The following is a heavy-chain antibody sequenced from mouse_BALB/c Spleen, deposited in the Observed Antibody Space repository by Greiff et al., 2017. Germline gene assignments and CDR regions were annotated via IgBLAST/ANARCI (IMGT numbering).Heavy chain of an antibody. CDR3: ARNSFAY. CDR1: GFSLTSYG. CDR2: IWSGGST. V-gene: IGHV2-2*02. Sequence: QVQLQQSGPGLVQPSQSLSITCPVSGFSLTSYGVHWVRQSPGKGLEWLGVIWSGGSTDYNAAFISRLSISKDNSKSQVFFKMNSLQANDTAIYYCARNSFAYWGQGTLVTVSA. J-gene: IGHJ3*01.